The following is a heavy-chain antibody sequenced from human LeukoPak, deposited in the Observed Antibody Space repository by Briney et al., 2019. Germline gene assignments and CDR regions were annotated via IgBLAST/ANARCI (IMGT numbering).Heavy chain of an antibody. J-gene: IGHJ4*02. CDR1: GFTFSSYG. D-gene: IGHD3-16*01. V-gene: IGHV3-30*18. CDR2: ISYDGSNK. CDR3: AKDLTPTFRGINE. Sequence: GRSLRLPCAASGFTFSSYGMHWVRQAPGKGLEWVTVISYDGSNKYYADSVKGRFTISRDNSKNTLYLQMNSLRAEDTAVYYCAKDLTPTFRGINEWGQGTLVTVSS.